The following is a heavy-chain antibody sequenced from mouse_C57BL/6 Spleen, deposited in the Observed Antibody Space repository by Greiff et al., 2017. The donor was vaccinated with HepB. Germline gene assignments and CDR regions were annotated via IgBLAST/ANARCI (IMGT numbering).Heavy chain of an antibody. V-gene: IGHV1-55*01. D-gene: IGHD2-4*01. J-gene: IGHJ2*01. CDR2: IYPGSGST. Sequence: QVQLQQSGAELVKPGASVKMSCKASGYTFTSYWITWVKQRPGQGLEWIGDIYPGSGSTNYNEKFKSKATLTVDTSSSTAYMQLSSLTSEDSAVYYCARFYYDYDGFDYWGQGTTLTVSS. CDR3: ARFYYDYDGFDY. CDR1: GYTFTSYW.